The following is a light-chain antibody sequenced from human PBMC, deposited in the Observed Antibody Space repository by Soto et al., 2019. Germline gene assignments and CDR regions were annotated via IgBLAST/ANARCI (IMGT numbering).Light chain of an antibody. J-gene: IGLJ2*01. V-gene: IGLV2-14*01. CDR3: SSYTSGSTLVV. CDR2: EVS. CDR1: SSDVGGYNS. Sequence: QSALTQPASVSGSPGQSITISCTGTSSDVGGYNSVSWYQQHPGKAPKLMIYEVSNRPSEVSNRYSGSKSGNTASLTISGLQAEDEVNYYCSSYTSGSTLVVFGGGTKLIVL.